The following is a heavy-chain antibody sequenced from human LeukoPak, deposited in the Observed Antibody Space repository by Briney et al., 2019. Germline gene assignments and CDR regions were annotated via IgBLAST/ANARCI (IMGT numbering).Heavy chain of an antibody. CDR1: GFTFSSYG. D-gene: IGHD3-10*01. CDR2: IWYDGSNK. CDR3: ARAQEAWFGGSIIDY. J-gene: IGHJ4*02. V-gene: IGHV3-33*01. Sequence: GGSLRLSCAASGFTFSSYGMHWVRQAPGKGLEWVAVIWYDGSNKYYADAVKGRFTISRDNSKNTLYVQMNSLRAEDTAVYYCARAQEAWFGGSIIDYWGQGTLVTVSS.